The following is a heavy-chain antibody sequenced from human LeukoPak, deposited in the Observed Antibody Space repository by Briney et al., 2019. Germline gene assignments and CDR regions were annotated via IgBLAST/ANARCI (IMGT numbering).Heavy chain of an antibody. CDR3: ARSPTRINWFDP. V-gene: IGHV5-51*01. D-gene: IGHD2/OR15-2a*01. Sequence: KVGESLKISCKGSGYSFTSYWIGWVRQMPGKGLEWMGIIYPGDSDTRYSPSFQGQVTLSVDKSISTAYLQWSSLKASDTAIYYCARSPTRINWFDPWGQGTLVTVSS. CDR2: IYPGDSDT. J-gene: IGHJ5*02. CDR1: GYSFTSYW.